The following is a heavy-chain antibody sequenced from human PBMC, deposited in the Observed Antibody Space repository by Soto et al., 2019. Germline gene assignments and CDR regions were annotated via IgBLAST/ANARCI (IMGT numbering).Heavy chain of an antibody. Sequence: GGSLRLSCAASGFTFDDYAMHWVRQAPGKGLEWVSGISWNSGSIGYAYSVKGRFTISRDNAKDSLYLQMNSLRAEDTALYYCAKDHFSGALEWFFDYWGQGTLVTVSS. CDR1: GFTFDDYA. J-gene: IGHJ4*02. V-gene: IGHV3-9*01. CDR3: AKDHFSGALEWFFDY. D-gene: IGHD3-3*01. CDR2: ISWNSGSI.